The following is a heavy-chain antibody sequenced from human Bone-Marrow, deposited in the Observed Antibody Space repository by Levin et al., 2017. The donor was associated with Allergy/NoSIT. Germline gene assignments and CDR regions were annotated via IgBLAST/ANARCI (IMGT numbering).Heavy chain of an antibody. CDR3: ARFSRSNSENY. J-gene: IGHJ4*02. CDR1: GFTFSDYW. CDR2: IKGDGSNK. D-gene: IGHD2-21*01. Sequence: SCAASGFTFSDYWMSWVRQFPGKGLNWVANIKGDGSNKDYVDSVKGRFTISRDNAKNSLYLQMDSLRAEDTAIYYCARFSRSNSENYWGQGTLVTVSS. V-gene: IGHV3-7*01.